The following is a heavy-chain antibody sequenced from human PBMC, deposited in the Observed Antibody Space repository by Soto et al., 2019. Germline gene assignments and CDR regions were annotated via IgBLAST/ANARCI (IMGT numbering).Heavy chain of an antibody. Sequence: GASVKISCKASGYTFTSYGIHWVRQAPGQRLEWMGWINAANGDTKYSPKFQGRVTITRDTSASTAYMELSSLRSEDMAVYYCVRRHVSATGIDWIDPWGQGTLVTVSS. CDR1: GYTFTSYG. CDR3: VRRHVSATGIDWIDP. J-gene: IGHJ5*02. D-gene: IGHD6-13*01. V-gene: IGHV1-3*01. CDR2: INAANGDT.